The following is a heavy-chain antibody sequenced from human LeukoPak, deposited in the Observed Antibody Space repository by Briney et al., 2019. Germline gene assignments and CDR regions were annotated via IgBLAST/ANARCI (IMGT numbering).Heavy chain of an antibody. J-gene: IGHJ6*03. CDR3: ARDWQRYCSGGSCYQGDYYYMDV. D-gene: IGHD2-15*01. Sequence: GASVKVSCKASGYTFTSYGISWVRQAPGQGLEWMGWISAYNGITNYAQKLQGRVTMTTDTSTNTAYMELRSLRSDDTAVYYCARDWQRYCSGGSCYQGDYYYMDVWGKGTTVTVSS. CDR2: ISAYNGIT. V-gene: IGHV1-18*01. CDR1: GYTFTSYG.